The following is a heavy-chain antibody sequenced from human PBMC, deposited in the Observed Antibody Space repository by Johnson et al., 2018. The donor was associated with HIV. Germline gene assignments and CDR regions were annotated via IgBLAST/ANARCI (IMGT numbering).Heavy chain of an antibody. CDR3: ARGPWAGVGATTDAFDI. Sequence: EVQLVESGGGWVQPGRSLRLSCAASGFTFDDYAMHWVRQAPGKGLEWVSGISWNSGSIGYADSVKGRFTISRDNSKNTLYLQMNSLRAEDTAVYYCARGPWAGVGATTDAFDIWGQGTMVTVSS. D-gene: IGHD1-26*01. CDR1: GFTFDDYA. CDR2: ISWNSGSI. V-gene: IGHV3-9*01. J-gene: IGHJ3*02.